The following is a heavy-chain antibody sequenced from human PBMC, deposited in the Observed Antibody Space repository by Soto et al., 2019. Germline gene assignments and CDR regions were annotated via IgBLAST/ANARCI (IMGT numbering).Heavy chain of an antibody. CDR3: AHAPGIAEGYYYYGMDV. D-gene: IGHD6-13*01. CDR2: IYWNDDK. CDR1: GFSLSTSGVG. V-gene: IGHV2-5*01. J-gene: IGHJ6*02. Sequence: SGPTLVKPTQTLTLTCTFSGFSLSTSGVGVGWIRQPPGKALEWLALIYWNDDKRYSPSLKSRLTITKDTSKNQVVLTMTNMDPVDTATYYCAHAPGIAEGYYYYGMDVWGQGTTVTVSS.